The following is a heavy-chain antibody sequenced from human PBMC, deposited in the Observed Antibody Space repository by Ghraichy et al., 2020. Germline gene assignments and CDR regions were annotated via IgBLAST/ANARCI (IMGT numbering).Heavy chain of an antibody. CDR3: ARGLEDISSLGVWFDP. CDR1: GFTVSNNY. Sequence: GGSLRLSCAASGFTVSNNYISWVRQAPGKGLEWVSVIYSGGSTYYADSVKGRFIISRDNSKNTLYLQMNSLRAEDTAVYYCARGLEDISSLGVWFDPWGQGTLVTVSS. J-gene: IGHJ5*02. CDR2: IYSGGST. V-gene: IGHV3-53*01. D-gene: IGHD6-13*01.